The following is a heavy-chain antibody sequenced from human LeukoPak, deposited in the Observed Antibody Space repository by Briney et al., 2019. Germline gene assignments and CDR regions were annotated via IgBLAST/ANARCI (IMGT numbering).Heavy chain of an antibody. CDR2: MTGSGANT. D-gene: IGHD2-21*02. CDR3: AKARSAVTARLVDY. Sequence: GGSLRLSCAASGFTFSSYAMDWVRQAPGEGLEWVSAMTGSGANTYYADSVKGRFTISRDTSKNTVYLQMNSLRAEDTAVYYCAKARSAVTARLVDYWGQGTLVTVSS. CDR1: GFTFSSYA. V-gene: IGHV3-23*01. J-gene: IGHJ4*02.